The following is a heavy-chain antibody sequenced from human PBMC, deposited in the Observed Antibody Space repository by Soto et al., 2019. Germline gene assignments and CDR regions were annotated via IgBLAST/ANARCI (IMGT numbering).Heavy chain of an antibody. Sequence: EVQLVQSGGGLVQPGGSLRLSCAASGFTFSSYWMSWVRQAPGKGLEWVANIKQDGSETYYVDSVKGRFTISRDNVKNSLYLQMHSLRVEDTAVYYCARGGGPHYVWGSYRWGIDYWGQGTLVTVSS. CDR2: IKQDGSET. CDR3: ARGGGPHYVWGSYRWGIDY. CDR1: GFTFSSYW. D-gene: IGHD3-16*02. V-gene: IGHV3-7*04. J-gene: IGHJ4*02.